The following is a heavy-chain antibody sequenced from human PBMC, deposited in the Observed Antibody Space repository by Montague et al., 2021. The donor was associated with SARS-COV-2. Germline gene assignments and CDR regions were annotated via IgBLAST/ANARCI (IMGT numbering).Heavy chain of an antibody. CDR3: ARLRGDYGGTYDTFDI. D-gene: IGHD4-23*01. V-gene: IGHV4-39*01. Sequence: SESLSLVCTVSGGSISSRSYYWGWIRQPPGKGLEWIGSIYYSGSTYYNPSLKGRVTISVDTSKNQFSLKLSSVTAADTAVYYCARLRGDYGGTYDTFDIWGQGTMVTVSS. J-gene: IGHJ3*02. CDR1: GGSISSRSYY. CDR2: IYYSGST.